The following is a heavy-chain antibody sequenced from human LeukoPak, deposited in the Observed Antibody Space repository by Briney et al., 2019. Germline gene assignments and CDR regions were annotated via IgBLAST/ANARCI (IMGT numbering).Heavy chain of an antibody. Sequence: GRSLRLSCAASGFTFTSYAMSWVRQAPGKGLEWVSAISGSGGDTYYADSVKGRFTISRDNSKNTLYLQMNSLRAEDTAVYYCAKGRWDPGYYFDYWGQGTLVTVSS. CDR1: GFTFTSYA. D-gene: IGHD1-26*01. CDR3: AKGRWDPGYYFDY. CDR2: ISGSGGDT. V-gene: IGHV3-23*01. J-gene: IGHJ4*02.